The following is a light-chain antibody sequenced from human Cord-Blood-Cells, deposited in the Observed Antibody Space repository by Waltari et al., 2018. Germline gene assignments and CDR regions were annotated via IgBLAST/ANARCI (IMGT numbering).Light chain of an antibody. Sequence: DIVMTQSPDSLAVSLGERATINCKSSQSVLYSSNNKNYLAWYQQKPGQPPKLLIYCASTRESGVPDRFSGSGSGTDFTLTISSLQAEDLAVYYCQQYYSSPYTFGHGTKLDIK. CDR1: QSVLYSSNNKNY. CDR2: CAS. V-gene: IGKV4-1*01. J-gene: IGKJ2*01. CDR3: QQYYSSPYT.